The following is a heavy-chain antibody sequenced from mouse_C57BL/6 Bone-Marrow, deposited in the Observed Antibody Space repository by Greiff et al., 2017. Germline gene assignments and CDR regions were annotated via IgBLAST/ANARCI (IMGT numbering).Heavy chain of an antibody. V-gene: IGHV5-6*01. CDR1: GFTFSSYG. Sequence: EVQRVESGGDLVKPGGSLKLSCAASGFTFSSYGMSWVRQTPDKRLEWVATISSGGSYTYYPDSVKGRFTISRDNAKNTLYLQMSSLKSEDTAMYYCARHGNYLYYYAMDYWGQGTSVTVSS. J-gene: IGHJ4*01. CDR2: ISSGGSYT. CDR3: ARHGNYLYYYAMDY. D-gene: IGHD2-1*01.